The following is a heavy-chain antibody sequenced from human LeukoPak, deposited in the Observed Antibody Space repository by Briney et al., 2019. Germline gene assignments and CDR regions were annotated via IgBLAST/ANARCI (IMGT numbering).Heavy chain of an antibody. D-gene: IGHD5-12*01. CDR2: IYYSGST. V-gene: IGHV4-61*01. Sequence: SETLSLTCTVSGYSISSGYYWGWIRQPPGKGLEWIGYIYYSGSTNYNPSLKSRVTISVDTSKNQFSLKLSSVTAADTAVYYCARMLRGYRSPFYNWGQGTLVTVSS. CDR1: GYSISSGYY. J-gene: IGHJ4*02. CDR3: ARMLRGYRSPFYN.